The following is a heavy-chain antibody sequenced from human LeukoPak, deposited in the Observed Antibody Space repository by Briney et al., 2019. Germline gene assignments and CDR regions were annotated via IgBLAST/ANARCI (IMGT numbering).Heavy chain of an antibody. V-gene: IGHV4-59*01. CDR1: GGSISSYY. Sequence: SETLSLTCTVSGGSISSYYWSWIRQPPGKGLEWIGYIYYSGSTTYNPSLKSRVTISIDTSKNQFSLRLSSVTAADTAVYYCARGRGDSKGTSFHYWGQGTLVTVSA. CDR3: ARGRGDSKGTSFHY. D-gene: IGHD3-22*01. J-gene: IGHJ4*02. CDR2: IYYSGST.